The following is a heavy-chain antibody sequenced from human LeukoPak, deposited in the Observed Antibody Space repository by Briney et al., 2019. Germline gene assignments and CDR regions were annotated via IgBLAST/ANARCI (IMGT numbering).Heavy chain of an antibody. J-gene: IGHJ6*02. CDR2: IKQDGSEK. D-gene: IGHD1-7*01. CDR1: GFTFSSCW. CDR3: ARVPYNWNLNYYYDMDV. V-gene: IGHV3-7*01. Sequence: GGSLRLSCAASGFTFSSCWMTWVRQAPGKGLEWVANIKQDGSEKYYVDSVKGRFTISRDNAENSPYLQMNSLRAEDTAVYYCARVPYNWNLNYYYDMDVWGLGTTVTVSS.